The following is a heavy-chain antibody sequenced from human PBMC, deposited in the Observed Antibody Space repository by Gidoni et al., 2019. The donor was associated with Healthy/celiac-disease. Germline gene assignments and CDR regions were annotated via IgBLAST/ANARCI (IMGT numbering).Heavy chain of an antibody. CDR2: IIPIFGTA. CDR1: GGTFSSYA. CDR3: ARDKEATRIVGANDAFDI. J-gene: IGHJ3*02. V-gene: IGHV1-69*06. D-gene: IGHD1-26*01. Sequence: QVQLVQSGAEVKKPGSSVKVSCKASGGTFSSYAISWARQAPGQGREWMGGIIPIFGTANYAQKFQGRVTITADKSTSTAYMELSSLRSEDTAVYYCARDKEATRIVGANDAFDIWGQGTMVTVSS.